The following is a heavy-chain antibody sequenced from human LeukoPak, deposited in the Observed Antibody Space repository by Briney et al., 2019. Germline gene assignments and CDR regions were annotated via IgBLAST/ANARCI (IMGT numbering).Heavy chain of an antibody. CDR3: ARSLRVRGVPDYMDV. Sequence: GGSLRLSCSASGFTFTTYGMNWVRQAPGKGLEWVSVIHKSAITYYADTVKGRFTISRDNSKNMLYLQMNSLRAEDTAVYYCARSLRVRGVPDYMDVWGKGTTVTISS. D-gene: IGHD3-10*01. V-gene: IGHV3-53*01. CDR2: IHKSAIT. J-gene: IGHJ6*03. CDR1: GFTFTTYG.